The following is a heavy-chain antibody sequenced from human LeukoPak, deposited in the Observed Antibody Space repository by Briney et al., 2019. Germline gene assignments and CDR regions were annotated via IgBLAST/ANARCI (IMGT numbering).Heavy chain of an antibody. CDR2: ISYDGSNK. CDR1: GFTFSSYG. V-gene: IGHV3-30*18. D-gene: IGHD2-21*02. Sequence: GGSLRLSCAASGFTFSSYGMHWVRQAPGKGLEWVAVISYDGSNKYYADSAKGRFTISRDNSKNTLYLQMNSLRAEDTAVYYCAKDWRLDDYWGQGTLVTVSS. J-gene: IGHJ4*02. CDR3: AKDWRLDDY.